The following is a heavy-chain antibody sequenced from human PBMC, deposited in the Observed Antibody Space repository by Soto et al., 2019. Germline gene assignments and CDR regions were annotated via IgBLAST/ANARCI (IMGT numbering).Heavy chain of an antibody. Sequence: EVQLVESGGGWVQPGRSLRLSCAASGFTFDVYAMHWVRQAPGKCLEWGSGLNYTSGSVGYADYVKGRFTISRDNAKNSLHLQMNRLRAEDTAVYYCAKYISLRGWVYLVVEYWGPGTLVTVS. D-gene: IGHD6-13*01. CDR3: AKYISLRGWVYLVVEY. CDR1: GFTFDVYA. J-gene: IGHJ4*02. V-gene: IGHV3-9*01. CDR2: LNYTSGSV.